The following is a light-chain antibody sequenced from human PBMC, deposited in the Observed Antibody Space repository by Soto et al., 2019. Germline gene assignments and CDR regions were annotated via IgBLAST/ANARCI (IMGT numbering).Light chain of an antibody. J-gene: IGKJ4*01. V-gene: IGKV4-1*01. CDR1: QSLLSSADNKNY. Sequence: DIVMTQSPDSLAVSLGERAAINCKSRQSLLSSADNKNYLAWYQQKPGQPPKLLISWASTRQFGVPDRFIGSGSGTDFTLTIGSLQPEDVALYYCQQYYGAPLTFGGGTKVEIK. CDR2: WAS. CDR3: QQYYGAPLT.